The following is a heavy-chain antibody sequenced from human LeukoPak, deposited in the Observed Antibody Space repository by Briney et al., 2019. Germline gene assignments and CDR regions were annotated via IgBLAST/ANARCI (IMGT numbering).Heavy chain of an antibody. D-gene: IGHD3-22*01. CDR3: ARAEYDSSVSYFDY. V-gene: IGHV3-33*01. J-gene: IGHJ4*02. CDR2: IWYDGSNK. Sequence: PGGSLRLSCAASGFTFSSYGMHWVRQAPGKGLEWVAVIWYDGSNKYYADSVKGRFTISRDNSKNTLYLQMNSLRAEDTAVYYCARAEYDSSVSYFDYWGQGTLVTVSS. CDR1: GFTFSSYG.